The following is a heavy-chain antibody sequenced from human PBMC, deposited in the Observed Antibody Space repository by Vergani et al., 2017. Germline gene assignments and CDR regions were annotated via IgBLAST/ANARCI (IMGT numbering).Heavy chain of an antibody. CDR3: ARVGRKYQLLYWPFDY. D-gene: IGHD2-2*02. CDR1: GFTFSSYA. J-gene: IGHJ4*02. Sequence: VQLLESGGGLVQPGGSLRLSCAASGFTFSSYAMHWVRQAPGEGLEWVAVISYDGSNKYYADSVKGRFTISRDNSKNTLYLQMNSLRAEDTAVYYCARVGRKYQLLYWPFDYWGQGTLVTVSS. CDR2: ISYDGSNK. V-gene: IGHV3-30*04.